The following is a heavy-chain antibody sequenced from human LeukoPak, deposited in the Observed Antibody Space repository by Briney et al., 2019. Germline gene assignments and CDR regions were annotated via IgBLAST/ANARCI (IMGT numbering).Heavy chain of an antibody. CDR2: ITISGRTA. D-gene: IGHD6-13*01. J-gene: IGHJ4*02. V-gene: IGHV3-23*01. CDR1: GFTFSNYA. Sequence: GGSLRLSCLASGFTFSNYAMSCVRQAPGKGLEWVSGITISGRTAYYADSVKGRFTISRDDSKNTLYLQMNSLRAEDTAVYYCATGGIAAAPDYWGQGTLVTVSS. CDR3: ATGGIAAAPDY.